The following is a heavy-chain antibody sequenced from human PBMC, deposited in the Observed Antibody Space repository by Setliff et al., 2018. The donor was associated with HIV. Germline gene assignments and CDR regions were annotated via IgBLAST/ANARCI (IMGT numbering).Heavy chain of an antibody. J-gene: IGHJ5*02. D-gene: IGHD3-3*01. V-gene: IGHV4-39*01. CDR1: GGSVKTIGFY. Sequence: SETLSLTCTVSGGSVKTIGFYWSWIRQRPGKGLERIGHTYHTGSTSYSPSPSLKSRVTISVDTSKNQFSLKLSSVTAADTAMYYCARRLSDPQGWLLSNWFDPWGQGTLVTVSS. CDR3: ARRLSDPQGWLLSNWFDP. CDR2: TYHTGST.